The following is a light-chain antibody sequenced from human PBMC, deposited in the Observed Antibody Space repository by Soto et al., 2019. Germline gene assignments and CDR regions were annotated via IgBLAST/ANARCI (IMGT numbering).Light chain of an antibody. Sequence: QSALTQPRSVSGSPGQSVTISCTGTSSDVGGYGYVSWYQQHPGKAPKLMIYDVSRRPSGVPDRFSGSKSGNTASLTISGLQTEDDADYYCCSYAGSYTLVFGGGTKVTVL. V-gene: IGLV2-11*01. CDR2: DVS. CDR1: SSDVGGYGY. CDR3: CSYAGSYTLV. J-gene: IGLJ2*01.